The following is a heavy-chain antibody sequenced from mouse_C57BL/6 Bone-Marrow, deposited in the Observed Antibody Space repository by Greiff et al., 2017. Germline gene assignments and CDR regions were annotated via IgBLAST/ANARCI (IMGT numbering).Heavy chain of an antibody. Sequence: VQVVESGAELARPGASVKLSCKASGYTFTSYGISWVKQRTGQGLEWIGEIYPRSGNTYYNEKFKGKATLTADKSSSTAYMELRSLTSEDSAVYFCARTYGNYWYFDVWGTGTTVTVSS. CDR3: ARTYGNYWYFDV. CDR2: IYPRSGNT. CDR1: GYTFTSYG. J-gene: IGHJ1*03. V-gene: IGHV1-81*01. D-gene: IGHD2-1*01.